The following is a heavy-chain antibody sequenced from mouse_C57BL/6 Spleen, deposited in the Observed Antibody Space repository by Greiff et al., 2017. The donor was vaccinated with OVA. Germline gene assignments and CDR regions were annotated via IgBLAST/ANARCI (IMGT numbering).Heavy chain of an antibody. V-gene: IGHV14-4*01. J-gene: IGHJ2*01. CDR3: TTRGPLDY. Sequence: EVKLVESGAELVRPGASVKLSCTASGFNIKDDYMHWVKQRPEQGLEWIGWIDPENGDTEYASKFQGKATITADTSSNTAYLQLSSLTSEDTAVYYCTTRGPLDYWGQGTTLTVSS. CDR1: GFNIKDDY. CDR2: IDPENGDT.